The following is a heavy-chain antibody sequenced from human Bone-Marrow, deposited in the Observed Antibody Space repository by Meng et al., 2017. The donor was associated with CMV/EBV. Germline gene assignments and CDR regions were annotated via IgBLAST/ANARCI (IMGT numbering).Heavy chain of an antibody. CDR3: ATGVADFEY. Sequence: QVPLLPSGAEVKKPGASVKVSCKASGYTFTSYDINSVRQAAGQGLEWMGWMNPNSGNTDYAQKFQGRVTMTRNISKSTAYMDLSSLRSEDTAVYYCATGVADFEYWGQGTLVTVSS. J-gene: IGHJ4*02. D-gene: IGHD6-19*01. CDR1: GYTFTSYD. CDR2: MNPNSGNT. V-gene: IGHV1-8*01.